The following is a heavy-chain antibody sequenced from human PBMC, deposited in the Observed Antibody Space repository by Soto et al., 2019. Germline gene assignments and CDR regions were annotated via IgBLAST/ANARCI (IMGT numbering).Heavy chain of an antibody. D-gene: IGHD6-19*01. V-gene: IGHV3-23*01. CDR3: AKDAGYSSGWYEPKAFYFDY. J-gene: IGHJ4*02. Sequence: GGSLRLSCAASGFTFSSYAMSWVRQAPGKGLEWVSAISGSGGSTYYADSVKGRFTISRDNSKNTLYLQMNSLRAEDTAVYYCAKDAGYSSGWYEPKAFYFDYWGQGTLVTVSS. CDR2: ISGSGGST. CDR1: GFTFSSYA.